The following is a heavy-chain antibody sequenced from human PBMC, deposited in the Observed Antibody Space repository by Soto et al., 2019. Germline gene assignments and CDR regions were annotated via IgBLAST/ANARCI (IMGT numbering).Heavy chain of an antibody. Sequence: ASETLSLTCTVSGGSISSSSYYWGWIRQPPGKGLEWIGSIYYSGSTYYNPSLKSRVTISVDTSKNQFSLKLSSVTAADTAVYYCARQGTAMDNNWFDPWGQGTLVTVSS. CDR2: IYYSGST. D-gene: IGHD5-18*01. CDR3: ARQGTAMDNNWFDP. V-gene: IGHV4-39*01. CDR1: GGSISSSSYY. J-gene: IGHJ5*02.